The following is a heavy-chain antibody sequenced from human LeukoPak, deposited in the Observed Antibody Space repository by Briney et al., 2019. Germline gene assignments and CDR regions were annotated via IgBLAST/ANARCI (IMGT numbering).Heavy chain of an antibody. CDR1: GYTFSNFG. V-gene: IGHV1-18*01. CDR3: ARTCSSSSYYMVH. J-gene: IGHJ4*02. D-gene: IGHD2-2*02. Sequence: EASVKVSCKASGYTFSNFGITWVRQAPGQGVEWMGWISVYNGNTNYAQNLQGRVTLTTDTSTSTAYMEPRSLRSDDTALYYCARTCSSSSYYMVHWGQGTLVTVSS. CDR2: ISVYNGNT.